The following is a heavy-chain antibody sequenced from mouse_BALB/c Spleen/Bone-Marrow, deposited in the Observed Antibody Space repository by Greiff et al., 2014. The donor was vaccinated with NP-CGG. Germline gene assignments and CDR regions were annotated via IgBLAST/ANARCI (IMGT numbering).Heavy chain of an antibody. CDR3: ARGSYYYGSSPPWFAY. D-gene: IGHD1-1*01. CDR2: IPPGSGTT. V-gene: IGHV1S41*01. J-gene: IGHJ3*01. CDR1: GYTFTSYW. Sequence: DLVKPGASVKLSCKASGYTFTSYWINWIKQRPGQGLEWIGRIPPGSGTTYYNEMFKGKATLTVDTSSTTAYIQLSSLSSEDSAVYFCARGSYYYGSSPPWFAYWGQRTLVTVSA.